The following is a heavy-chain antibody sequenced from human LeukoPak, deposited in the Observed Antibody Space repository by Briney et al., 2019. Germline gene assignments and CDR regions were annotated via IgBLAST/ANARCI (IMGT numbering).Heavy chain of an antibody. V-gene: IGHV3-23*01. CDR1: GFTFSSSA. Sequence: GGSLRLSCAASGFTFSSSAMSWVRQAPGKGLEWVSTITGSGGTTHYADSVKGRFTISRDNSKNTLSLQMNSLRAEDAAVYYCAKGGGSYWYFDLWGRGTVVTVSS. CDR2: ITGSGGTT. J-gene: IGHJ2*01. CDR3: AKGGGSYWYFDL.